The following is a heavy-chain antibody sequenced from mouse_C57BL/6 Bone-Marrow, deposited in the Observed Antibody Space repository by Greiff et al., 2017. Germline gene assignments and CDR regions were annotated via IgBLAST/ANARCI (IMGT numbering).Heavy chain of an antibody. CDR1: GYTFTDYY. J-gene: IGHJ2*01. D-gene: IGHD1-1*01. Sequence: DVKLQESGPVLVKPGASVKMSCKASGYTFTDYYMNWVKQSHGKSLEWIGVINPYNGGTSYNQKFKGKATLTVDKSSSTAYMELNSLTSEDSAVYYCARKILRDYWGQGTTLTVSS. V-gene: IGHV1-19*01. CDR2: INPYNGGT. CDR3: ARKILRDY.